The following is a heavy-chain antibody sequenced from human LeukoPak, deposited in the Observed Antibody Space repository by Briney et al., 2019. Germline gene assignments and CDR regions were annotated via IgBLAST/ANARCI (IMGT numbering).Heavy chain of an antibody. Sequence: SETLSLTCTVSGGSISSSSYYWGWIRQPPGKGLEWIGGIYYSGSTYYNPSLKSRVTISVDTSKNQFSLKLSSVTAADTAVYYCARAYCGGGSCYHSRGWFDPWGQGTLVTVSS. V-gene: IGHV4-39*07. CDR2: IYYSGST. CDR1: GGSISSSSYY. CDR3: ARAYCGGGSCYHSRGWFDP. J-gene: IGHJ5*02. D-gene: IGHD2-15*01.